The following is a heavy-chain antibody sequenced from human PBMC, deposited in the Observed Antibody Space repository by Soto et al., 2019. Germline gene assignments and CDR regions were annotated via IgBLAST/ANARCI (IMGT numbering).Heavy chain of an antibody. CDR2: INRNGGST. Sequence: EVQLVESGGGLIQPGGSLRLSCAASGFTFSSYAMHWVRQAPGKGLEFVSTINRNGGSTYYANSVKGRFTISRDNSKNTLYLQMGSLRAEDMAVYYCARGGSDYYFDYWVQGTLVTVSS. D-gene: IGHD2-21*02. V-gene: IGHV3-64*01. CDR3: ARGGSDYYFDY. CDR1: GFTFSSYA. J-gene: IGHJ4*02.